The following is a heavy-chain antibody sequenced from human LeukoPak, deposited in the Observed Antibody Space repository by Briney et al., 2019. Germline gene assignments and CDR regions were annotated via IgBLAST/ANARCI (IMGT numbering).Heavy chain of an antibody. J-gene: IGHJ4*02. CDR3: ALDSSSTVDY. CDR2: IIPIFGTA. CDR1: GGTFSSYA. V-gene: IGHV1-69*05. D-gene: IGHD6-6*01. Sequence: GASAKVSCKASGGTFSSYAISWVRQAPGQGLEWMGRIIPIFGTANYAQKFQGRVTITTDESTSTAYMELSSLRSEDTAVYYCALDSSSTVDYWGQGTLVTVSS.